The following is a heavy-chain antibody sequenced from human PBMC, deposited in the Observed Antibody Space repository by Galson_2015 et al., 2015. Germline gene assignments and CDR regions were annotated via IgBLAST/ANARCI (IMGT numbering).Heavy chain of an antibody. CDR2: ISAYNGNT. J-gene: IGHJ4*02. D-gene: IGHD6-6*01. CDR1: GYTFTSYG. V-gene: IGHV1-18*01. Sequence: SCKASGYTFTSYGISWVRQAPGQGLEWMGWISAYNGNTNYAQKLQGRVTMTTDTSTSTAYMELRSLRSDDTAVYYCARDYSPYSSSSLSFDYWGQGTLVTVSS. CDR3: ARDYSPYSSSSLSFDY.